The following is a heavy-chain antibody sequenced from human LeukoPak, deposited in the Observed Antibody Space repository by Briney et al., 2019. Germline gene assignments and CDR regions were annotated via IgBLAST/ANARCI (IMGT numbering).Heavy chain of an antibody. D-gene: IGHD3-3*01. J-gene: IGHJ6*03. CDR2: IMNGGTDK. CDR3: AKSWSGYYSYYLDV. CDR1: GFTFSAYA. V-gene: IGHV3-30*02. Sequence: GGSLRLSCAASGFTFSAYAMHWVRQAPGKGLEWVASIMNGGTDKKHVDSVKGRFTISRDNSKNTLFLQMDSLRPEDTAIYYCAKSWSGYYSYYLDVWGKGTTVTVSS.